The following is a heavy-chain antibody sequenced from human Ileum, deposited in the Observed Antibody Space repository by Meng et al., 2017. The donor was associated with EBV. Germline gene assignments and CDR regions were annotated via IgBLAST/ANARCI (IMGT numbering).Heavy chain of an antibody. D-gene: IGHD2-8*02. J-gene: IGHJ4*02. V-gene: IGHV4-34*01. CDR2: INHNGGT. CDR1: GGSFSDYF. CDR3: ARGGGVLTPLDY. Sequence: QVQLQQWAAGLFKPSETLSLTCAVYGGSFSDYFWSWIRQPPGKGLEWIGEINHNGGTNYNPSLNPSLKSRVTISVDTSKNQFSLKLSSVTAADTAVYYCARGGGVLTPLDYWGQGTLVTVSS.